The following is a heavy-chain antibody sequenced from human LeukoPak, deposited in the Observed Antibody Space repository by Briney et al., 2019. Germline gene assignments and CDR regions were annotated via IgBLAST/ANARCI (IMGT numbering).Heavy chain of an antibody. V-gene: IGHV3-15*01. Sequence: GGSLRLSCAASGFTFSNAWMSWVRQAPGKGLERVGRIKSKTDGGTTDYAAPVKGRFTISRDDSKNTLYLQMNSLKTEDTAVYYCTTDMYYDILTGYYTTDYWGQGTLVTVSS. CDR3: TTDMYYDILTGYYTTDY. CDR1: GFTFSNAW. J-gene: IGHJ4*02. CDR2: IKSKTDGGTT. D-gene: IGHD3-9*01.